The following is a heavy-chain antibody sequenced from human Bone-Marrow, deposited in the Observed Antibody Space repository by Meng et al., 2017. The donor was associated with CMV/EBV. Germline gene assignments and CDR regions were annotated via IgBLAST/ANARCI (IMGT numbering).Heavy chain of an antibody. CDR2: IYYSGST. Sequence: SETLSLTCTVSGGSISSSSYYWGWIRQPPGKGLEWIGSIYYSGSTNYNPSLKSRVTISVDTSKTQFSLRLSSVTAADTAVYYCARDWGSGYAWGYWGQGTLVTVSS. V-gene: IGHV4-39*07. CDR1: GGSISSSSYY. D-gene: IGHD5-12*01. CDR3: ARDWGSGYAWGY. J-gene: IGHJ4*02.